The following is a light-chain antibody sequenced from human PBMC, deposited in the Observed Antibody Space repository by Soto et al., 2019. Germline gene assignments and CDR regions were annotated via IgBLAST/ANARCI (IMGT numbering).Light chain of an antibody. CDR1: SSDVGAYIY. Sequence: QSALTQPASVSGSPGQSITISCTGTSSDVGAYIYVSWYQHHPGKAPKVMIYEVTSRASGVSHRFSGSKSGNTASLTISGLQAEDEAEYYCNSYTSASFYVFGTGTKLTVL. CDR3: NSYTSASFYV. J-gene: IGLJ1*01. V-gene: IGLV2-14*01. CDR2: EVT.